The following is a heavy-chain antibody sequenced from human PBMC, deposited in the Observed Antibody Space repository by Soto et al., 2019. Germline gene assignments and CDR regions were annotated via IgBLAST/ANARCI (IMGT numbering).Heavy chain of an antibody. V-gene: IGHV1-46*03. J-gene: IGHJ3*02. CDR3: AREGENAGSSGAFDS. CDR1: GYTFTSYY. D-gene: IGHD6-6*01. Sequence: ASVKVSCKASGYTFTSYYMHWVRQAPGQGLEWMGIINPSGGSTSYAQKFQGRVTMTRDTSTSTVYMELSSLSSEDTAVYYCAREGENAGSSGAFDSWGQGTMVTVSS. CDR2: INPSGGST.